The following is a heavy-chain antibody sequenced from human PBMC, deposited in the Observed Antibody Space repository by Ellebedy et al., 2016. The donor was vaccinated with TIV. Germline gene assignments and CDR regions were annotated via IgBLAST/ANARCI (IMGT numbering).Heavy chain of an antibody. CDR2: IIPIFGTA. CDR1: GGTFSSYA. CDR3: ARREYGSGTYYYYYYGMDV. D-gene: IGHD3-10*01. V-gene: IGHV1-69*13. J-gene: IGHJ6*02. Sequence: SVKVSCXASGGTFSSYAISWVRQAPGQGLEWMGGIIPIFGTANYAQKFQGRVTITADESTSTAYMELSSLRSEDTAVYYCARREYGSGTYYYYYYGMDVWGQGTTVTVSS.